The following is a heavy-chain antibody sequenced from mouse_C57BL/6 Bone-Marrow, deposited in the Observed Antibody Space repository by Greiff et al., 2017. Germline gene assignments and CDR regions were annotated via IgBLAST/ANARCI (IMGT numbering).Heavy chain of an antibody. CDR3: ARSPFDV. CDR1: GYTFTSYT. CDR2: INPSSGYT. V-gene: IGHV1-4*01. Sequence: VQLQQSGAELARPGASVKMSCKASGYTFTSYTMHWVKQRPGQGLEWIGYINPSSGYTKYNQKFKDKATLTADQSSSTAYMQLSSLTSEYSAVYYCARSPFDVWGTGTTVTVSS. J-gene: IGHJ1*03.